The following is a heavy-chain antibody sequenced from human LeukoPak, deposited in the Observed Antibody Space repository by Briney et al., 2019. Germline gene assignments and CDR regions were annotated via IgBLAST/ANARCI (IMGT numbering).Heavy chain of an antibody. V-gene: IGHV1-2*02. CDR2: INPNSGGT. Sequence: ASVKVSCKASGYTLSDYYMHWVRQGPGHGLEWMGWINPNSGGTDYAQRFQGRVTMTRETSNTTAYMELSRLRSDDTAVYYCARVNYRSGFFRNFYYYGMDVWGQGTTVTVSS. CDR1: GYTLSDYY. D-gene: IGHD6-19*01. CDR3: ARVNYRSGFFRNFYYYGMDV. J-gene: IGHJ6*02.